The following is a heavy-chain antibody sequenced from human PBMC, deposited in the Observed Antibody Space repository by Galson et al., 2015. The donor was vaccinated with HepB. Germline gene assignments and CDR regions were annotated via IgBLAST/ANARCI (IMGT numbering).Heavy chain of an antibody. J-gene: IGHJ5*02. Sequence: SVKVSCKASGYTFTSYAMNWVRQAPGQGLEWMGWINTNTGNTTYAQGFTGRFVFSLDTSVSTAYLQISSLKAEDTAVYYCAIDPIPTYSSSWPNWFDPWGQGTLVTVSS. D-gene: IGHD6-13*01. CDR1: GYTFTSYA. CDR2: INTNTGNT. CDR3: AIDPIPTYSSSWPNWFDP. V-gene: IGHV7-4-1*02.